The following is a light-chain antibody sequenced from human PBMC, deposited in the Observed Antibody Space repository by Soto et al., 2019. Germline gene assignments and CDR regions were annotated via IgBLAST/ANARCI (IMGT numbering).Light chain of an antibody. CDR2: DAT. CDR1: QSVSSY. Sequence: EIVLTQSPATLSLSPGERATLSCKASQSVSSYLVWYQQKPGQAPRLLMYDATNRATGIPDRFSGSGYGTDFTLSISSLEPEDFAVYFCQQRSTWPLTFGGGTKVQIK. V-gene: IGKV3-11*01. J-gene: IGKJ4*01. CDR3: QQRSTWPLT.